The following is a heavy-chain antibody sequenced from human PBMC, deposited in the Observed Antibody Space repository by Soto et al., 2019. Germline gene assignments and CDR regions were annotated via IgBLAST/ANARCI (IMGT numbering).Heavy chain of an antibody. Sequence: GGSLRLSCVASGFTFSNYGMNWVRQAPGKGLEWVSAISPSASISYYADSVKGRFTISRDNSKNTLYLQMTSLRAEDTAVYYCAKVSSVWYDDYWGQGTLVTVSS. CDR2: ISPSASIS. J-gene: IGHJ4*02. D-gene: IGHD6-19*01. V-gene: IGHV3-23*01. CDR1: GFTFSNYG. CDR3: AKVSSVWYDDY.